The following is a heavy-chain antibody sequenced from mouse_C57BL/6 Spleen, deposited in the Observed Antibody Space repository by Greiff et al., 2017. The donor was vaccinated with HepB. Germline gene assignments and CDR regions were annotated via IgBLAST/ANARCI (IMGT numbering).Heavy chain of an antibody. V-gene: IGHV1-22*01. CDR2: INPNNGGT. CDR3: ARWSGYYPYWYFDV. D-gene: IGHD2-3*01. Sequence: EVKLHQSGPELVKPGASVKMSCKASGYTFTDYNMHWVKQSHGKSLEWIGYINPNNGGTSYNQKFKGKATLTVNKSSSTAYMELRSLTSEDSAVYYCARWSGYYPYWYFDVWGTGTTVTVSS. CDR1: GYTFTDYN. J-gene: IGHJ1*03.